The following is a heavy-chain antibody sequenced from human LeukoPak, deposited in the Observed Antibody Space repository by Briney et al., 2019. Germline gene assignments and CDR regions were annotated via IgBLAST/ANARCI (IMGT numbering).Heavy chain of an antibody. V-gene: IGHV3-30*18. J-gene: IGHJ4*02. CDR2: ISYGGNEK. Sequence: GGSLRLSCAASGFTLSTYGMLWVRPAPGKGLEWAAVISYGGNEKYYADSVEGRFTISRDNSKNTLYLKMNSLRTEDTAVYYCAKVAEMATTTGYFDYWGQGTLVTVYS. CDR3: AKVAEMATTTGYFDY. CDR1: GFTLSTYG. D-gene: IGHD5-24*01.